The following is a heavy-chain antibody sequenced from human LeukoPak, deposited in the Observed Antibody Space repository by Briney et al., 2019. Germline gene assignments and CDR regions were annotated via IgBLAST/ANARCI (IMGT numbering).Heavy chain of an antibody. V-gene: IGHV4-39*07. J-gene: IGHJ5*02. D-gene: IGHD2-2*01. CDR1: GGSISSSSYY. CDR2: IYYSGST. Sequence: KASETLSLTCTVSGGSISSSSYYWGWIRQPPGKGLEWIGSIYYSGSTYYNPSLKSRVTISVDTSKNQFSLKLSSVTAADTAVYYCARYCSSTSCYHWFDPWGQGTLVTVSS. CDR3: ARYCSSTSCYHWFDP.